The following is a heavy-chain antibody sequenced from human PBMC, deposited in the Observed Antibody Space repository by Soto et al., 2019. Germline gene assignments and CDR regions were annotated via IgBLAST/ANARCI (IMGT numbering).Heavy chain of an antibody. V-gene: IGHV3-30*18. CDR2: ISYDGSDK. CDR3: AKGEDYYGSGSPYYGMDV. CDR1: GFTFSSYG. J-gene: IGHJ6*02. D-gene: IGHD3-10*01. Sequence: PGGSLRLSCAASGFTFSSYGMHWVRQAPGKGLEWVAFISYDGSDKYYADSVKGRFTISRDRSKNTLCLEMNSLRPEDTAVYYCAKGEDYYGSGSPYYGMDVWGQGTTVTVSS.